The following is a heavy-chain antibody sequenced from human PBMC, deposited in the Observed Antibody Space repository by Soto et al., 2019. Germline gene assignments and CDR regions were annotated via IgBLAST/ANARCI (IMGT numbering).Heavy chain of an antibody. V-gene: IGHV3-33*01. J-gene: IGHJ4*02. CDR2: IWYDGSNK. CDR3: ARDRRGGGNTFDY. D-gene: IGHD2-15*01. CDR1: GFTFSSYG. Sequence: QVQLVESGGGVVQPGRSLRLSCAASGFTFSSYGMHWVRQAPGKGLEWVAVIWYDGSNKYYADSVKGRFTISRDNSKNTLYLQMNSLRAEDTAVYSCARDRRGGGNTFDYWGQGTLVTVSS.